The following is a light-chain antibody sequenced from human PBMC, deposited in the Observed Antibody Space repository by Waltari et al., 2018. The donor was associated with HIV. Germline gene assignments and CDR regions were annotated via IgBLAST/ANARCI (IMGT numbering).Light chain of an antibody. Sequence: DIVMTQSPLFLPVTPGEPPSISCRSSQSLRHNNGYNYLDWYLQKPGQSPQLLIYLSSHRASGVPDRFSGSGSGTDFTLKISRVEAEDVGIYYCMQGLQTPPRITFGQGTRLEIK. CDR1: QSLRHNNGYNY. J-gene: IGKJ5*01. CDR3: MQGLQTPPRIT. CDR2: LSS. V-gene: IGKV2-28*01.